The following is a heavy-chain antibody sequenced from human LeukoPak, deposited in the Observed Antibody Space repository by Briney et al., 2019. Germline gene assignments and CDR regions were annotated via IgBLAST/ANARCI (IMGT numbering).Heavy chain of an antibody. CDR2: MNNGPGAT. D-gene: IGHD5-12*01. CDR1: GFSFSTSP. Sequence: PGGSLRLSCAASGFSFSTSPMSWVRQPPGKGLEWVSAMNNGPGATFYRDSVRGRFTISRDDSKSTLYLQMNSLRAEDTGTYYCAKTHYDLLDVWGQGNTVTVSS. J-gene: IGHJ6*02. V-gene: IGHV3-23*01. CDR3: AKTHYDLLDV.